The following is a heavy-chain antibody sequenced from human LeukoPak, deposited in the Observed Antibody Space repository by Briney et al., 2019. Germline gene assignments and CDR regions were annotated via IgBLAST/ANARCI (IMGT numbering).Heavy chain of an antibody. V-gene: IGHV3-43*01. Sequence: GGSLRLSCAASGFTFSSYEMNWVRQAPGKGLEWVSLISWDGGSTYYADSVKGRFTISRDNSKNSLYLQMNSLRTEDTALYYCAKGAGGNYYYMDVWGKGTTVTVSS. CDR2: ISWDGGST. CDR3: AKGAGGNYYYMDV. J-gene: IGHJ6*03. D-gene: IGHD3-16*01. CDR1: GFTFSSYE.